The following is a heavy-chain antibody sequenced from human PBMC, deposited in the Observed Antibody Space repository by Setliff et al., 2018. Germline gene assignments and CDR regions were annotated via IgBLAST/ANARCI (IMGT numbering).Heavy chain of an antibody. V-gene: IGHV4-39*07. CDR3: ARRETYYNFWSGYYDY. J-gene: IGHJ4*02. Sequence: SETLSLTCTVSGGSISSSSYYWGWIRQHPGKGLEWMGSIYYSGSTYYNPSLKSRVTISVDTSKNQFSLKLSSVTAAETAVYYCARRETYYNFWSGYYDYWGQGTLVTVSS. CDR2: IYYSGST. CDR1: GGSISSSSYY. D-gene: IGHD3-3*01.